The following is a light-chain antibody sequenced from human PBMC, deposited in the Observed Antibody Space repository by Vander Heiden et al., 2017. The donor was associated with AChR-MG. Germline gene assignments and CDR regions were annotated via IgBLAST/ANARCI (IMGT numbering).Light chain of an antibody. CDR3: LLYYGGAQVV. Sequence: QTVVTQEPSLTVSPGGTVTLPCSSSTAAVPSGHSPNWLQQRPGQTPGDPIYNASNRRSRTPTRFSVSLLGGKAALTLSEVLPEDEAEYHCLLYYGGAQVVCGGGTKLTVL. CDR2: NAS. V-gene: IGLV7-43*01. CDR1: TAAVPSGHS. J-gene: IGLJ2*01.